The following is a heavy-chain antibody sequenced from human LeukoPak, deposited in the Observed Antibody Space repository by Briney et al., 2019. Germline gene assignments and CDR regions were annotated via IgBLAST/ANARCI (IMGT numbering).Heavy chain of an antibody. J-gene: IGHJ6*03. CDR1: GFTFSSYS. CDR2: ISSSSSTI. V-gene: IGHV3-48*04. Sequence: LTGGSLRLSCAASGFTFSSYSMNWVRQAPGKGLEWVSYISSSSSTIYYADSVKGRFTISRDNAKNSLYLQMNSLRAEDTAVYYCARDYIHYYYMDAWGKGTTVTVSS. D-gene: IGHD2-15*01. CDR3: ARDYIHYYYMDA.